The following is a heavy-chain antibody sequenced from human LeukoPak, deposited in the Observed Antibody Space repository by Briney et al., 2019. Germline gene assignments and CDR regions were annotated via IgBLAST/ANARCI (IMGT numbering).Heavy chain of an antibody. CDR3: PRVRGGSSWYSYYNGMDV. V-gene: IGHV1-2*02. J-gene: IGHJ6*02. CDR1: AYTFTGYY. CDR2: INPNSGGT. Sequence: ASVKLCFTGAAYTFTGYYIHWVRQAPGQGLEWMGWINPNSGGTNYAQKFQGRVTMTRDTSISTAYMELSRLRSDDTAVYYCPRVRGGSSWYSYYNGMDVWVQGTTVTVSS. D-gene: IGHD6-13*01.